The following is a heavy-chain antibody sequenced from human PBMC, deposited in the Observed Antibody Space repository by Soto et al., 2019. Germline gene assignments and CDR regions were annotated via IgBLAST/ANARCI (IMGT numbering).Heavy chain of an antibody. CDR1: GFVFNDYY. CDR2: ISGSGFTT. CDR3: AREAVLSSSWFDAFDL. D-gene: IGHD6-13*01. Sequence: GGSLRLSCAASGFVFNDYYMTWVRQVPGKGLDWVASISGSGFTTYYADSVKGRVTISRDNDENSVFLQMNGLRGDDTALYYCAREAVLSSSWFDAFDLWGQGTMVTVSS. J-gene: IGHJ3*01. V-gene: IGHV3-11*01.